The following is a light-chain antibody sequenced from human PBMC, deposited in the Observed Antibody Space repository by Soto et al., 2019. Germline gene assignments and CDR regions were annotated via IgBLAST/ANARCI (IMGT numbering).Light chain of an antibody. V-gene: IGKV3-20*01. CDR2: GTS. J-gene: IGKJ3*01. CDR3: QQYGSSLFT. Sequence: EVVLTQSPGTLSLSPGERATLSCRASQSVSSKYLAWYQQKPGQAPRVLIYGTSIRASGVPERFSGGGSGTDFTLTITRLEPEDFAVYYCQQYGSSLFTFGPGTKVDFK. CDR1: QSVSSKY.